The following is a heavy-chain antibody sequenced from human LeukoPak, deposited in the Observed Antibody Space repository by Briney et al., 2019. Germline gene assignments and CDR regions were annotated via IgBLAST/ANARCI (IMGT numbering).Heavy chain of an antibody. Sequence: GRSLRLSCAASGFTFSSYAMHWVRQAPGKGLEWVAVISYDGSNKYYADSVKGRFTISRDNSKNTLYLQMNSLRAEDTAVYYCARGGYYDSSGYYLTDYWGQGTLVTVSS. CDR1: GFTFSSYA. CDR2: ISYDGSNK. V-gene: IGHV3-30-3*01. D-gene: IGHD3-22*01. CDR3: ARGGYYDSSGYYLTDY. J-gene: IGHJ4*02.